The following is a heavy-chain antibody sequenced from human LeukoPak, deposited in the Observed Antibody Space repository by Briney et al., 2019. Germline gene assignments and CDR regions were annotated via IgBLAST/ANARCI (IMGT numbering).Heavy chain of an antibody. CDR1: GFTFDDYA. V-gene: IGHV3-21*01. Sequence: GGSLRLSCAASGFTFDDYAMHWVRQAPGKGLEWVSSISSSSSYIYYADSVKGRFTISRDNAKNSLYLQMNSLRAEDTAVYYCARVIENYYGSRLYGVDVWGQGTTVTVSS. CDR2: ISSSSSYI. D-gene: IGHD3-10*01. CDR3: ARVIENYYGSRLYGVDV. J-gene: IGHJ6*02.